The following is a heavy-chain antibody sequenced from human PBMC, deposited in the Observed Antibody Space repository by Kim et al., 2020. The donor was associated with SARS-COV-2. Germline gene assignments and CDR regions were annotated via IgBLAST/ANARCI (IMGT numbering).Heavy chain of an antibody. CDR3: ARVWLGYSGSKHDAFDI. V-gene: IGHV3-53*04. CDR2: IYSGGST. J-gene: IGHJ3*02. Sequence: GGSLRLSCAASGFTVSSNYMSWVRQAPGKGLEWVSVIYSGGSTYYADSVKGRFTISRHNSKNTLYLQMNSLRAEDTAVYYCARVWLGYSGSKHDAFDIWGQGTMVTVSS. D-gene: IGHD1-26*01. CDR1: GFTVSSNY.